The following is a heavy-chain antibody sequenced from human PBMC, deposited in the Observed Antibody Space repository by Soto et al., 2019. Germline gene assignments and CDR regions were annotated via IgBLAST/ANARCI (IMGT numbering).Heavy chain of an antibody. Sequence: EVQLVESGGGLVKPGGSLRLSCAASGFTFSNAWMSLVRQAPGKGLEWVGRIKSKTDGGTTDYAAPVKGRFTISRDDSKNTLYLQMNSLKTEDTAVYYCTTGLRSTSRYTYYYYGMDVWGQGTTVTVSS. CDR1: GFTFSNAW. J-gene: IGHJ6*02. CDR2: IKSKTDGGTT. CDR3: TTGLRSTSRYTYYYYGMDV. D-gene: IGHD2-2*02. V-gene: IGHV3-15*01.